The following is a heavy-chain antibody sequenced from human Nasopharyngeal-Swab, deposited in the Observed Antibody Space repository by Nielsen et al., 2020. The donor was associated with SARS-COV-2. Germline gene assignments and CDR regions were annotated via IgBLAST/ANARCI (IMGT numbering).Heavy chain of an antibody. CDR3: AREGQGGFDI. V-gene: IGHV3-7*04. CDR2: INHEETEK. Sequence: GESLKISCAASGFSITSYGMQWVRQAPGKGLEWVANINHEETEKSYADSGKGRFTISRDNAKNSVYLQMNSLRSEDTAVYYCAREGQGGFDIWGQGTMVTVSS. D-gene: IGHD2-15*01. CDR1: GFSITSYG. J-gene: IGHJ3*02.